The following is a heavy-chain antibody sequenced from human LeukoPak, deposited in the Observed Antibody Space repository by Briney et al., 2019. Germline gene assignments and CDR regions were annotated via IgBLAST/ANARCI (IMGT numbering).Heavy chain of an antibody. J-gene: IGHJ6*02. Sequence: ASVKVSCKAFGYTFTGHYMHWVRQAPGQGLEWMGWISAYNGNTNYAQKLQGRVTMTTDTSTSTAYMELRSLRSDDTAVYYCARDVPYYYGSGSYFYGMDVWGQGTTVTVSS. D-gene: IGHD3-10*01. CDR3: ARDVPYYYGSGSYFYGMDV. CDR2: ISAYNGNT. CDR1: GYTFTGHY. V-gene: IGHV1-18*04.